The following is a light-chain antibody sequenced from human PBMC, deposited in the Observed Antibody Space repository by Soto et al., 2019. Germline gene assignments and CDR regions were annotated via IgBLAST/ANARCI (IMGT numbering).Light chain of an antibody. CDR3: QQYGSSRWT. Sequence: MTQYTATLSVSPGERATLSCRASQTVSSNLAWYQQKPGRSPRLLIYGASSRATGIPDRFSGSGSGTDFTLTISRLEPEDFAVYYCQQYGSSRWTFGQGTKVDI. CDR2: GAS. J-gene: IGKJ1*01. V-gene: IGKV3-20*01. CDR1: QTVSSN.